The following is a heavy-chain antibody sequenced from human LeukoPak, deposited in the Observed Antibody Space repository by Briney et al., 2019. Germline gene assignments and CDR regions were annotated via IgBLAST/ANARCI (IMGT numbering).Heavy chain of an antibody. CDR1: GYTFTSYD. V-gene: IGHV1-8*01. J-gene: IGHJ4*02. CDR3: ARGPPNWGYDY. D-gene: IGHD7-27*01. Sequence: GVSVKVSCKASGYTFTSYDINWVRQATGQRPEWMGWMSPNSGDTGYAQKFQDRVTMTRNTSISTAYMELSSLRSDDTAVYYCARGPPNWGYDYWGPGTLVTVSS. CDR2: MSPNSGDT.